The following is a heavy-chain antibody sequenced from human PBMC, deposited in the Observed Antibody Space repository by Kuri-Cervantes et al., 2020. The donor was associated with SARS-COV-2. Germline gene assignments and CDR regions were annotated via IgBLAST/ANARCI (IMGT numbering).Heavy chain of an antibody. CDR3: ARGGDWFDP. CDR1: GGSISSGSYY. D-gene: IGHD1-26*01. CDR2: IYTSGST. V-gene: IGHV4-61*02. J-gene: IGHJ5*02. Sequence: LVPSCTVSGGSISSGSYYLSWIRQPAGKGLEWIGRIYTSGSTNYNPSLKSRVTISVDTSKNQFSLKLSSVTAADTAVYYCARGGDWFDPWGQGTLVTVSS.